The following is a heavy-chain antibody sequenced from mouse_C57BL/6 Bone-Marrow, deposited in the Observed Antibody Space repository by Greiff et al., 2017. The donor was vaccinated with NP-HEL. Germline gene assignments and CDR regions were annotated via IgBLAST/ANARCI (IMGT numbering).Heavy chain of an antibody. Sequence: QVQLQQSGAELVRPGTSVKVSCKASGYAFTNYLIEWVKQRPGQGLEWIGVINPGCGGTNYNEKFKGKATLTADKSSSTAYMQLSSLTSEDSAVYFCARRDFSNPTSYWGQGTSVTVSS. CDR2: INPGCGGT. V-gene: IGHV1-54*01. CDR3: ARRDFSNPTSY. J-gene: IGHJ4*01. D-gene: IGHD2-5*01. CDR1: GYAFTNYL.